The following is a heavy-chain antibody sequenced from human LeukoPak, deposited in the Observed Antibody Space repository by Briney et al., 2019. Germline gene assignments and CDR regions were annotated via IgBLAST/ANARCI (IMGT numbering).Heavy chain of an antibody. CDR2: ISGSGGST. CDR3: AKPGYGDSYFDY. CDR1: GFTFSSFG. J-gene: IGHJ4*02. D-gene: IGHD4-17*01. Sequence: GGSLRLSCAASGFTFSSFGMSWVRQAPGKRLDWVSAISGSGGSTYHADSVKGRFTISRDNSKNTLYLQMNSLRAEDTAVYYCAKPGYGDSYFDYWGQGTLVTVSS. V-gene: IGHV3-23*01.